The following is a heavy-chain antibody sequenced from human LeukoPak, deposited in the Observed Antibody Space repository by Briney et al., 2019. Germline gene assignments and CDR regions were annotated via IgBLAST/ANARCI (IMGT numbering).Heavy chain of an antibody. D-gene: IGHD2-15*01. CDR3: ARRISGAWFGP. CDR1: GFFISNGYY. CDR2: INHSGST. Sequence: SETLSLTCSVSGFFISNGYYWGWIRQPPGKGLDWIGIINHSGSTYYNPSLKSRVTMSVDTSKNQFSLKLSSVTAADTALYYCARRISGAWFGPWGQGTLVTVSS. J-gene: IGHJ5*02. V-gene: IGHV4-38-2*02.